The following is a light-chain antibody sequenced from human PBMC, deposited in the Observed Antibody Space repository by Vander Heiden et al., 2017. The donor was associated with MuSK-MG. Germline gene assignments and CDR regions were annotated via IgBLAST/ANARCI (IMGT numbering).Light chain of an antibody. CDR3: SSDTSSSTLV. CDR1: SSDGGGYNY. CDR2: DGS. Sequence: QSALTQPASVSGSPGQSITISCTGTSSDGGGYNYVSWYQKHPGKPPKLMIYDGSNRPSGVSNRFSGSKSGNTASLTISGRKEEDEADYYCSSDTSSSTLVFGGGTKLTVL. V-gene: IGLV2-14*01. J-gene: IGLJ2*01.